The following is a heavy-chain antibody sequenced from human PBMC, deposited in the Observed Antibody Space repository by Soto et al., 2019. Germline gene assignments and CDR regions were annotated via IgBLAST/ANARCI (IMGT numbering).Heavy chain of an antibody. CDR1: GGSISSSSYY. Sequence: PSETLSLTCTVSGGSISSSSYYWGWIRQPPGKGLEWIGSIYYSGSTYYNPSLKSRVTISVGTSKNQFSLKLSSVTAADTAVYYCARNPSGIAARRFYYYMDVWGKGTTVTGSS. J-gene: IGHJ6*03. D-gene: IGHD6-6*01. CDR2: IYYSGST. CDR3: ARNPSGIAARRFYYYMDV. V-gene: IGHV4-39*01.